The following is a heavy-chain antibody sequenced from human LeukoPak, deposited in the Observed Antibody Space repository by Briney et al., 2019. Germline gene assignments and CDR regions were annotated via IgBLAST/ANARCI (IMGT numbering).Heavy chain of an antibody. CDR2: ITSSSSDI. CDR1: GFTFSSYS. V-gene: IGHV3-21*05. D-gene: IGHD6-19*01. CDR3: ARESSSSSGLSGCDY. Sequence: GGSLRLSCAASGFTFSSYSMNWVRQAPGKGLEWISYITSSSSDISYADSVKGRFTISRDNAKNTLYLQMNSLRAEDTAVYYCARESSSSSGLSGCDYWGQGTLVTVSS. J-gene: IGHJ4*02.